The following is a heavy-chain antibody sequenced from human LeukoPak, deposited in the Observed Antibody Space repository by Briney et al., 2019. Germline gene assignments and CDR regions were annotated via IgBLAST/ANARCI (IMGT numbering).Heavy chain of an antibody. V-gene: IGHV3-48*01. Sequence: GGSLRLSCTASGFTFGDYAMSWFRQAPGKGLEWVSYIDARSGIVYYADSVQGRLTISRDDAKDSVFLQMNSLRVDDTAVYYCARTYDFGRGPPGDAFDNWGEGTLVTVPS. CDR2: IDARSGIV. D-gene: IGHD3-3*01. CDR3: ARTYDFGRGPPGDAFDN. J-gene: IGHJ3*02. CDR1: GFTFGDYA.